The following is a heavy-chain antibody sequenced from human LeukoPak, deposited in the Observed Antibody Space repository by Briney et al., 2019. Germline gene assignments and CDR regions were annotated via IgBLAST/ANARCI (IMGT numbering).Heavy chain of an antibody. CDR3: ARAYYYDSSGYHLDY. J-gene: IGHJ4*02. CDR1: GFTFSSYD. V-gene: IGHV3-13*01. D-gene: IGHD3-22*01. CDR2: IGTAGDT. Sequence: PGGSLRLSCAASGFTFSSYDMHWVRQATGKGLEGVSAIGTAGDTYYPGSVKGRFTISRENAKNSLYLQMNSLRAGDTAVYYCARAYYYDSSGYHLDYWGQGTLVTVSS.